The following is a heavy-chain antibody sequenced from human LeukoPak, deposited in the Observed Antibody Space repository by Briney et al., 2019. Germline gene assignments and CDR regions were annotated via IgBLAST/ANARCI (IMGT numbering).Heavy chain of an antibody. V-gene: IGHV1-18*01. Sequence: ASVKVSCKASGYTFTSYGFSWVRQAPGQGLEWMGWISAYNGNTKYAQKVQGRVTMTADTSTSTAYMELRSLRPDDTAVYYCARQNEKYTSGWYTAWGQGTLVTVSS. D-gene: IGHD6-19*01. J-gene: IGHJ5*02. CDR3: ARQNEKYTSGWYTA. CDR2: ISAYNGNT. CDR1: GYTFTSYG.